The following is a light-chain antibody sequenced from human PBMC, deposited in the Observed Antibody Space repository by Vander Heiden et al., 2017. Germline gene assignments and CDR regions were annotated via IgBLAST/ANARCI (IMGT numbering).Light chain of an antibody. V-gene: IGKV3-20*01. J-gene: IGKJ4*01. CDR3: QQYGSSPLT. CDR1: QSVSSIY. Sequence: DTVLTQSPGTLSLSPGDRATLSCRASQSVSSIYLAWYQQKPGQAPRLLIYGASSRATGIPDRFSGSGSGTDFTLTISRLEPEDFAVYYCQQYGSSPLTFGGGTKVEIK. CDR2: GAS.